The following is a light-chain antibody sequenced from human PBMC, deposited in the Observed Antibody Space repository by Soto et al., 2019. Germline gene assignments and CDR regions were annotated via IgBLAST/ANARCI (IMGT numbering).Light chain of an antibody. J-gene: IGKJ1*01. CDR1: QSVFNY. V-gene: IGKV4-1*01. Sequence: DIVMTQSPDSLAVSLGERATFNCKSSQSVFNYLDWYQQRPGQPPKLLIYWTSTRESGVPGRFSGSGSGTDFTLTISSLQAEDVAVYYCQQYYTYPRTFGQGTRVEI. CDR3: QQYYTYPRT. CDR2: WTS.